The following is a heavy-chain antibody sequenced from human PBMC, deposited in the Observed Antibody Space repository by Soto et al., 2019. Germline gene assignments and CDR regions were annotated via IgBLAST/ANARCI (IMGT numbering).Heavy chain of an antibody. J-gene: IGHJ4*02. D-gene: IGHD2-15*01. V-gene: IGHV1-18*04. CDR2: VNPQNGNT. CDR3: ARVDRSAWWAFDF. CDR1: GYTFRDFG. Sequence: VQLVQSEVEVKKPGASVKVSCETSGYTFRDFGIGWVRQAPGQGLQWLGWVNPQNGNTNTAQTFQHRGTFSTHTSPKKPLMQLTNLRLDDTAMYYCARVDRSAWWAFDFWGQGTLVTVSS.